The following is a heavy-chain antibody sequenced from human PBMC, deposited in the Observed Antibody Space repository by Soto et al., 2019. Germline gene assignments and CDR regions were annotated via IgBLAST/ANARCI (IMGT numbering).Heavy chain of an antibody. CDR1: GFTFSTYA. Sequence: GGSLRLSCAASGFTFSTYALSWVRQAPGKGLEWVSAISANGQGIYYADSVRGRFTISRDNSKNTIFLHMDSLRTEDTAVYYCAKDRNYPRDQFHYWGQGTLVTVS. J-gene: IGHJ4*02. V-gene: IGHV3-23*01. CDR2: ISANGQGI. D-gene: IGHD1-7*01. CDR3: AKDRNYPRDQFHY.